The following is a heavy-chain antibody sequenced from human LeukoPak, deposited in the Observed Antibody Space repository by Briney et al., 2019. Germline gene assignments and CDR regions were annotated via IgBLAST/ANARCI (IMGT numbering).Heavy chain of an antibody. CDR3: ARDRVMVRGVIIIRYYFDY. CDR2: ISAYNSNT. J-gene: IGHJ4*02. CDR1: GYTFTSYG. V-gene: IGHV1-18*01. D-gene: IGHD3-10*01. Sequence: GASVKVSCKASGYTFTSYGISWVRQAPGQGLEWMGWISAYNSNTNYAQKLQGRVTMTTDTSTSTAYMELRSLRSDDTAVYYCARDRVMVRGVIIIRYYFDYWGQGTLVTVSS.